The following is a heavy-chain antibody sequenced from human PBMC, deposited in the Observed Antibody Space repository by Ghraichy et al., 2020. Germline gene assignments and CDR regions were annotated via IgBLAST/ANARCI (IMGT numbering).Heavy chain of an antibody. CDR1: GFTFADYT. D-gene: IGHD3-22*01. V-gene: IGHV3-49*04. J-gene: IGHJ4*02. CDR3: ARVYYFDTTAYYYVRFFDY. CDR2: IRSRPLGGTT. Sequence: GGSLRLSCSASGFTFADYTVTWVRQAPGKGLEWVGFIRSRPLGGTTEYAASVEGRFTISRDDSKSIGYLQVNSLKTEDTAVYYCARVYYFDTTAYYYVRFFDYWGQGTLVTVSS.